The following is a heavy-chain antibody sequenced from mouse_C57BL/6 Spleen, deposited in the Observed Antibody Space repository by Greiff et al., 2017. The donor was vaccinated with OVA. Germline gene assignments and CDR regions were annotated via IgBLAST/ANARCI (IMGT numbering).Heavy chain of an antibody. CDR2: INPNNGGT. D-gene: IGHD1-1*01. CDR1: GYTFTDYY. V-gene: IGHV1-26*01. CDR3: ARVPYYYGSSYCFDY. J-gene: IGHJ2*01. Sequence: VQLQQSGPELVKPGASVKISCKASGYTFTDYYMNWVKQSHGKSLEWIGDINPNNGGTSYNQKFKGKATLTVDKSSSTAYMELRSLTSEDSAVYYCARVPYYYGSSYCFDYWGQGTTLTVSS.